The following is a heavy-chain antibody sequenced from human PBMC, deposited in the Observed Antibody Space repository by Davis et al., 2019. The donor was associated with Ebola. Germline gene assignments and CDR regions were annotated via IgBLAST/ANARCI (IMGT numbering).Heavy chain of an antibody. CDR3: ARQDDWNFPFDY. CDR1: GGSFSGFY. J-gene: IGHJ4*02. CDR2: IYYSGST. V-gene: IGHV4-59*01. Sequence: SETLSLTCAVHGGSFSGFYWSWIRQPPGKGLEWIGYIYYSGSTNYNPSLKSRVTISVDTSKNQFSLKLSSVTAADTAVYYCARQDDWNFPFDYWGQGTLVTVSS. D-gene: IGHD1-7*01.